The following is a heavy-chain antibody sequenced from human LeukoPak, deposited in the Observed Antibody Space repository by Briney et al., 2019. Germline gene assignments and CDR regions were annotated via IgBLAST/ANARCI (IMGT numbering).Heavy chain of an antibody. CDR2: IYYSGST. CDR3: AREPVEHIVVVTAIRAFDI. D-gene: IGHD2-21*02. Sequence: SETLSLTCTVSGGSISSSSYYWGWIRQPPGKGLEWIGSIYYSGSTYYNPSLKSRVTISVDTSKNQFSLKLSSVTAADTAVYYCAREPVEHIVVVTAIRAFDIWGQGTMVTVSS. V-gene: IGHV4-39*07. J-gene: IGHJ3*02. CDR1: GGSISSSSYY.